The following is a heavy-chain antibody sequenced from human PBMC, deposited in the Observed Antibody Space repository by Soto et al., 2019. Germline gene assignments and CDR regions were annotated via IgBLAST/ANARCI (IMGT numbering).Heavy chain of an antibody. D-gene: IGHD3-10*01. V-gene: IGHV3-23*01. J-gene: IGHJ6*03. CDR2: ISGSGGST. CDR1: GFTFSSYA. CDR3: AKVRDYYGSGSYYYYRDV. Sequence: EVQLLESGGGLVQPGGSLRLSCAASGFTFSSYAMSWVRQAPGKGLEWVSAISGSGGSTYYADSVKGRFTISRDNSKNTLYLQMNSLRAEDTAVYYCAKVRDYYGSGSYYYYRDVWGKGTTVTVSS.